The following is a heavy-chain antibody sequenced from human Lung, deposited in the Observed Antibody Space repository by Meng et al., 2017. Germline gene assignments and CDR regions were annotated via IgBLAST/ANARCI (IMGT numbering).Heavy chain of an antibody. CDR1: RGSLVSYD. CDR3: ARDRWGRGVVDY. Sequence: VQLPERGADVGKRTDTLSRPCTVSRGSLVSYDGRWVRQPAGKVLEWIGRIKNSGSTDYNPSLLSRVTISADTSKNQFSLKLTSMTAADTAVYYCARDRWGRGVVDYWGQGSLVTVSS. CDR2: IKNSGST. J-gene: IGHJ4*02. V-gene: IGHV4-4*07. D-gene: IGHD2-21*02.